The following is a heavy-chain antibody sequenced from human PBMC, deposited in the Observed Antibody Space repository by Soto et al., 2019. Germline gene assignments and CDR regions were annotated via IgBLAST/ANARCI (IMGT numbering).Heavy chain of an antibody. V-gene: IGHV3-9*01. CDR1: GFTFDDYA. D-gene: IGHD3-22*01. J-gene: IGHJ4*02. Sequence: EVQLVESGGGLVQPGRSLRLSCAASGFTFDDYAMQWVRQAPGKGLEWVSGISWNSGSIGYADSVKGRFTISRDNAKNSLYLQMNSLRAEDTALYYCAKDTSEFYDSSGLFDYWGQGTLVTVSS. CDR2: ISWNSGSI. CDR3: AKDTSEFYDSSGLFDY.